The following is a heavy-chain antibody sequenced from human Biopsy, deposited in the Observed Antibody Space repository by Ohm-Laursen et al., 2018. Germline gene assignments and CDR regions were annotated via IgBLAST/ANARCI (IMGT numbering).Heavy chain of an antibody. CDR1: GFTFSSYA. V-gene: IGHV3-21*01. CDR2: ISSRSSDI. Sequence: SLRLSCAASGFTFSSYAMTWFRQAPGTGLEWVSSISSRSSDIYYADSVKGRFTISRDNAKNSLYLQMNSLRAEDTALYYCARIFLVGVTPGYGMDVWGQGTTVTVSS. J-gene: IGHJ6*02. CDR3: ARIFLVGVTPGYGMDV. D-gene: IGHD1-26*01.